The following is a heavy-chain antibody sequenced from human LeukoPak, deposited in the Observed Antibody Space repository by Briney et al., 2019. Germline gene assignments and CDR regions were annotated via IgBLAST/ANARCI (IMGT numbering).Heavy chain of an antibody. CDR3: ASPAGQQLLLKGAFDI. D-gene: IGHD6-13*01. V-gene: IGHV5-10-1*01. CDR2: IDPSDSYT. Sequence: GESLRISCKGSGYSFTSYWISWVRQMPGKGLEWMGRIDPSDSYTYYSPSFQGHVTISADKSISTAYLQWSSLKASDTAMYYCASPAGQQLLLKGAFDIWGQGTMVTVSS. CDR1: GYSFTSYW. J-gene: IGHJ3*02.